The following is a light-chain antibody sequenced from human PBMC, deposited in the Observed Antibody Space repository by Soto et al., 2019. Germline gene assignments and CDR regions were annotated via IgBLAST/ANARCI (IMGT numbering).Light chain of an antibody. V-gene: IGLV2-14*03. Sequence: QSALTQPASVSGSPGQSVTISCTGTSSDVGAYKYVSWYQKHPGKAPKLMIYGVSNRPSGISNRFSGSKSGNTAFLTISGLQPEDEADYYCGSFTGPTTLDVFGTGTKVTVL. CDR3: GSFTGPTTLDV. CDR2: GVS. J-gene: IGLJ1*01. CDR1: SSDVGAYKY.